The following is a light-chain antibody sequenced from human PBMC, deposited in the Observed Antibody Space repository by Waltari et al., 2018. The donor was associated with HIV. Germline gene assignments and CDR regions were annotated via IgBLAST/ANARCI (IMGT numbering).Light chain of an antibody. Sequence: QSVLTQPPSASGTPGQRVTISCSGGSFNIGSNYVYWYPQFPGTAPRLLIYRNTRRPSGVPDRFSGSKAATSASLAISGLRSEDEADYFCAAWDDSVSGRVFGGGTKLTVL. J-gene: IGLJ3*02. CDR3: AAWDDSVSGRV. V-gene: IGLV1-47*01. CDR1: SFNIGSNY. CDR2: RNT.